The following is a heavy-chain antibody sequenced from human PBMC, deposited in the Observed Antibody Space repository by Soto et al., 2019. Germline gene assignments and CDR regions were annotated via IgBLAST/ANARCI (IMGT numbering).Heavy chain of an antibody. V-gene: IGHV3-74*01. CDR2: IDPDGSGT. D-gene: IGHD3-22*01. CDR1: GFRFSGNW. CDR3: TRFASYYDTSGFLY. J-gene: IGHJ4*02. Sequence: HPGGSLRLSCAASGFRFSGNWMHWVRQAPGKGLEWVSRIDPDGSGTTYADSVKGRFTISRDNARNTLYLQMNSLRAEDTAIYYCTRFASYYDTSGFLYWGQGTLVTVSS.